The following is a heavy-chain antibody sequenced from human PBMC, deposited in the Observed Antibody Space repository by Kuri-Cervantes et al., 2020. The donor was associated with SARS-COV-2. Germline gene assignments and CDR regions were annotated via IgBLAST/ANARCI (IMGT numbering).Heavy chain of an antibody. CDR2: ISGSGGST. CDR1: GFTVTSSY. CDR3: AKVGYYDFWSGYSSYYFDY. D-gene: IGHD3-3*01. V-gene: IGHV3-23*01. J-gene: IGHJ4*02. Sequence: GESLKISCAASGFTVTSSYMRWVRQAPGKGLEWVSAISGSGGSTYYADSVKGRFTISRDNSKNTLYLQMNSLSAEDTAVYYCAKVGYYDFWSGYSSYYFDYWGQGTLVTVSS.